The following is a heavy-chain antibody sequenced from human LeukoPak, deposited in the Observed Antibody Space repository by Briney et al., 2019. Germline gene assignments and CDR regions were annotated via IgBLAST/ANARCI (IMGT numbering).Heavy chain of an antibody. J-gene: IGHJ4*02. CDR2: ISSSSSYI. CDR1: GFTFSSYS. Sequence: GGSLRLSCAASGFTFSSYSMNGVRQAPGKGLEWVSSISSSSSYIYYADSVKGRFTISRDNAKNSLYLQMNSLRAEDTAVYYCARDPPESPKRYFDYWGQGTLVTVSS. V-gene: IGHV3-21*01. CDR3: ARDPPESPKRYFDY.